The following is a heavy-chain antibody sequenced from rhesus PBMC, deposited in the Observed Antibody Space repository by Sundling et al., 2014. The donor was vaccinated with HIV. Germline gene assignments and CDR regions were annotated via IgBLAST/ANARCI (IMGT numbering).Heavy chain of an antibody. D-gene: IGHD3-3*01. V-gene: IGHV3S42*01. J-gene: IGHJ6*01. Sequence: EVQLAETGGGLVQPGGSLKLSCAASGFTFSVYGMSWVRQAPGKGLEWVSAINNDGGSTYYADSVKGRFSISRDNSQNTLSLQMNSLRAEDTAVYFCAKDTYIWTARYSDYYYGLVVLGPKGSVVTVSS. CDR3: AKDTYIWTARYSDYYYGLVV. CDR1: GFTFSVYG. CDR2: INNDGGST.